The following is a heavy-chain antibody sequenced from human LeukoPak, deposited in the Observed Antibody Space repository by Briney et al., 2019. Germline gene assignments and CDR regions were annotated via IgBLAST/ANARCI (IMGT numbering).Heavy chain of an antibody. CDR2: INPSGGST. D-gene: IGHD3-22*01. CDR3: ARERRYYDSNGYYTLDY. Sequence: ASVKVSCKASGYTFTNYYVHWVRQAPGQGLEGMGIINPSGGSTSYAQKFQGRVTMTRDTSTSTVYMELSGLTSEDTAVYYCARERRYYDSNGYYTLDYWGQGTLVTVSS. V-gene: IGHV1-46*01. CDR1: GYTFTNYY. J-gene: IGHJ4*02.